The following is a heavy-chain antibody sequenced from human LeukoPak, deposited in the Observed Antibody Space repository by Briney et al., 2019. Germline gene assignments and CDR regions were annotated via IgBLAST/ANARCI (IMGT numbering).Heavy chain of an antibody. CDR2: INWNGGST. J-gene: IGHJ3*02. D-gene: IGHD4-17*01. Sequence: PGGSLRLSCAASGFTFDDYGMSWVRQAPGKGLEWVSGINWNGGSTGYADSVKGRFTISRDNAKNSLYLQMNSLRAEDTALYYCARTAQTDYGDYAGAFDIWGQGTMVTVSS. CDR1: GFTFDDYG. V-gene: IGHV3-20*04. CDR3: ARTAQTDYGDYAGAFDI.